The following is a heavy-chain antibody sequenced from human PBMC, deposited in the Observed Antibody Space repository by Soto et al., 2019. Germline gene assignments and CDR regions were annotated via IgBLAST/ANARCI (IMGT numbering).Heavy chain of an antibody. Sequence: PSETLSLTCTVSGGSISSGGYYWSWIRQHPGKGLEWIGYIYYSGSTYYNPSLKSRVTISVDTSKNQFSLKLSSVTAADTAVYYCARQSPVSDNWFDPWGQGTLVTVSS. J-gene: IGHJ5*02. V-gene: IGHV4-31*03. CDR2: IYYSGST. D-gene: IGHD3-10*01. CDR3: ARQSPVSDNWFDP. CDR1: GGSISSGGYY.